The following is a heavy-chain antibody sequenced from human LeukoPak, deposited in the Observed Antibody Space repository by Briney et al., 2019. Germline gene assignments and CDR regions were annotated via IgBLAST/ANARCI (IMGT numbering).Heavy chain of an antibody. J-gene: IGHJ6*03. CDR3: ARDWTSGIAAAAVMDV. CDR1: GGTFSSYA. V-gene: IGHV1-69*13. D-gene: IGHD6-13*01. CDR2: IIPIFGTA. Sequence: ASVKVSCKASGGTFSSYAISWVRQAPGQGLEWMGGIIPIFGTANYAQKFQGRVTITADESTSTAYMELSSLRSDDTAVYYCARDWTSGIAAAAVMDVWGKGTTVTVSS.